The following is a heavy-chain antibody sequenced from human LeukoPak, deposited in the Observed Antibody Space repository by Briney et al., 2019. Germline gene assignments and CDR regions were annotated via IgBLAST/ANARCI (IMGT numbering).Heavy chain of an antibody. D-gene: IGHD3-10*01. Sequence: GGSLRLSCAASGFTFSNAWMSWIRQAPGKGLEWVGRIKSKTDGGTTDYAAPVKGRFTISRDDSKNTLYVQMDSLKTEDTAVYYCTTGPYDYGSGTYYHWGQGTLVTVSS. CDR1: GFTFSNAW. CDR3: TTGPYDYGSGTYYH. CDR2: IKSKTDGGTT. V-gene: IGHV3-15*01. J-gene: IGHJ4*02.